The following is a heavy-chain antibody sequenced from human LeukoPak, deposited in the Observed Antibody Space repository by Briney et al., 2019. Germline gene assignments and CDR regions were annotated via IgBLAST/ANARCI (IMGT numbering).Heavy chain of an antibody. Sequence: KPSETLSLTCTVSNGSISIYYWSWVRQPAGKGLEWIGRISASGSTNYNPSLKSRVTMSLDTSKNQFSLKLSSVTAADTAVYYCAREITVTRPFDYWGPGTLVTVSS. CDR3: AREITVTRPFDY. V-gene: IGHV4-4*07. CDR1: NGSISIYY. D-gene: IGHD4-17*01. J-gene: IGHJ4*02. CDR2: ISASGST.